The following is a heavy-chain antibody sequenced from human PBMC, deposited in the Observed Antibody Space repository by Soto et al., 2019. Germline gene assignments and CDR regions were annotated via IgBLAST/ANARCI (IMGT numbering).Heavy chain of an antibody. J-gene: IGHJ1*01. CDR1: GGSISSYY. V-gene: IGHV4-59*01. Sequence: SETLSLTCTVSGGSISSYYWSWIRQPPGKGLEWIGYIYYSGSTNYNPSLKSRVTISVDTSKNQFSLKLSSVTAADTAVYYCARDSRKRDGYNLEYFQHWGQGTLVTVSS. CDR3: ARDSRKRDGYNLEYFQH. CDR2: IYYSGST. D-gene: IGHD5-12*01.